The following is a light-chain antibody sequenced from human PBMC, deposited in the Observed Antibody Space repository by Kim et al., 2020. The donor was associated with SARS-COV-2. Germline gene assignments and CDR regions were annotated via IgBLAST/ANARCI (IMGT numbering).Light chain of an antibody. V-gene: IGKV4-1*01. CDR1: QSVLYPSNNKNH. CDR3: QQYFTTPPT. Sequence: ATINCKSSQSVLYPSNNKNHLAWYQQKPGQPPKLLVYWASTREAGVPDRFSGSGSGTDFTLAISSLQAEDVAVYYCQQYFTTPPTFGGGTKVDIK. CDR2: WAS. J-gene: IGKJ4*01.